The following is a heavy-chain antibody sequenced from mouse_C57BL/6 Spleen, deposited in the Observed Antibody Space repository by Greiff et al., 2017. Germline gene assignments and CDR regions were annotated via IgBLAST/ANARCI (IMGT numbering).Heavy chain of an antibody. CDR3: ARRGAYDGYYAWFAY. J-gene: IGHJ3*01. D-gene: IGHD2-3*01. V-gene: IGHV1-75*01. Sequence: VQLQESGPELVKPGASVKISCKASGYTFTDYYINWVKQRPGQGLEWIGWIFPGSGSTYYNEKFKGKATLTVDKSSSTAYMLLSSLTSEDSAVYFCARRGAYDGYYAWFAYWGQGTLVTVSA. CDR2: IFPGSGST. CDR1: GYTFTDYY.